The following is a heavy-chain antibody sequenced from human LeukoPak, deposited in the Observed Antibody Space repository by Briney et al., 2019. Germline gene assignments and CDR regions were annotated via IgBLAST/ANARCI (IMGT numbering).Heavy chain of an antibody. Sequence: GSVKVSCKASGYTFTGYYIHWVRQAPGQGLEWMGWINPNSGGTNYAQKFQGRVTMTRDTSISTAYMELSRLTSDDTAVYYCARDAIVRDYSNSDYWGQGTLVTVSS. V-gene: IGHV1-2*02. CDR1: GYTFTGYY. J-gene: IGHJ4*02. CDR2: INPNSGGT. CDR3: ARDAIVRDYSNSDY. D-gene: IGHD4-11*01.